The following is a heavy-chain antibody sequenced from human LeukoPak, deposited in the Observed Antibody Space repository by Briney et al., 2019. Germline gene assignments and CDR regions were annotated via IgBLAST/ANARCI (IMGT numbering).Heavy chain of an antibody. Sequence: PGGSLRLSCAASGFTFSNYWMHWVRQAPEKGLVWVSRITSDGSSTSYADSVKGRFTISRDNSKNTLNLQMDTLRAEDTAVYYCAKEGGSTDYYYSFYYGMDVWGQGTTVTVSS. V-gene: IGHV3-74*01. J-gene: IGHJ6*02. CDR2: ITSDGSST. CDR1: GFTFSNYW. CDR3: AKEGGSTDYYYSFYYGMDV. D-gene: IGHD3-22*01.